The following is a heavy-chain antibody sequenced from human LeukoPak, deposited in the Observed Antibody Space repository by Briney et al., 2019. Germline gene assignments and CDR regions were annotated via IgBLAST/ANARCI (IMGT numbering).Heavy chain of an antibody. V-gene: IGHV1-18*01. CDR1: GYTFTSYG. Sequence: ASVKVSCKASGYTFTSYGISWVRQAPGQGLEWMGWISAYNGNTNYAQKLQGRVTMTTDTSTSTAHMELRSLRSDDTAVYYCARSLIDSSGYYPLYFDYWGQGTLVTVSS. CDR3: ARSLIDSSGYYPLYFDY. CDR2: ISAYNGNT. D-gene: IGHD3-22*01. J-gene: IGHJ4*02.